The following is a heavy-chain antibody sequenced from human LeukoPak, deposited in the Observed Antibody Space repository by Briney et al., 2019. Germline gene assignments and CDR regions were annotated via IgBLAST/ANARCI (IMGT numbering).Heavy chain of an antibody. CDR2: MNPNNGVA. Sequence: ASVKLSCATSGYTFTGHYVHWVRQAPGQGLEWLGWMNPNNGVAHYAQKFQGRVTMTRDTSITTVYMELSRLSVDDTAMYYCARDGGGGDSSLYGMDVWGQGTTVTVSS. CDR1: GYTFTGHY. V-gene: IGHV1-2*02. D-gene: IGHD3-16*01. CDR3: ARDGGGGDSSLYGMDV. J-gene: IGHJ6*02.